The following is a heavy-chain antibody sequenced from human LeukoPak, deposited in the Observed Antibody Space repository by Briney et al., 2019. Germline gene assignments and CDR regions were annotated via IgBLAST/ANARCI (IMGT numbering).Heavy chain of an antibody. J-gene: IGHJ4*02. Sequence: GGSLRLSCAASVFTFSSDVICCVRQAPRKGLEWVSQIRSSGDSTYYADSVKGRFTISRDNSKNTLYLQMNSLRAEDTAVYYCARVTYGSGTYGAFDYWGQGTLVTVSS. CDR2: IRSSGDST. CDR1: VFTFSSDV. D-gene: IGHD3-10*01. CDR3: ARVTYGSGTYGAFDY. V-gene: IGHV3-23*01.